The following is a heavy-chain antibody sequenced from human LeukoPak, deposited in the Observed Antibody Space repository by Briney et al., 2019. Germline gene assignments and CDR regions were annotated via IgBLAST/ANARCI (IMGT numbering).Heavy chain of an antibody. D-gene: IGHD6-13*01. CDR3: ARRVAAAGTVGAFDI. V-gene: IGHV4-39*01. CDR2: IYYSGST. CDR1: GGSISSSSYY. Sequence: PSETLSLTCTVSGGSISSSSYYWGWIRQPPGMGLEWIGSIYYSGSTYYNPSLKSRVTISVDTSKNQFSLKLSSVTAADTAVYYCARRVAAAGTVGAFDIWGQGTMVTVSS. J-gene: IGHJ3*02.